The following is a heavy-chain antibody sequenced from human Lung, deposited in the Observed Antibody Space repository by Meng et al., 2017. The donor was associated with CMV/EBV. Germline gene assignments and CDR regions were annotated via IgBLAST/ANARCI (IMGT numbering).Heavy chain of an antibody. V-gene: IGHV1-18*01. Sequence: ASXXVSXKASGYTFTSYGISWVRQAPGQGLEWMGWISAYNGNTNYAQKLQGRVTMTTDTSTSTAYMELRSLRSDDTAVYYCARVRTPPKAAAGDYWGQGKXVNGAS. CDR2: ISAYNGNT. CDR3: ARVRTPPKAAAGDY. J-gene: IGHJ4*02. CDR1: GYTFTSYG. D-gene: IGHD6-13*01.